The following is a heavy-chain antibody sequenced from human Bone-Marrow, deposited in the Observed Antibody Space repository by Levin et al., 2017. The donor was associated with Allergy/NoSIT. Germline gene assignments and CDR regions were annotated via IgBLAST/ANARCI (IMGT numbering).Heavy chain of an antibody. CDR3: GRGRGYLNLDY. Sequence: GGSLRLSCAASRFTFSNYAMHWVRQAPGKGLEWVAALSHDGTKKYYADSVKGRLTISRDNSENTLYLQVNSLRAEDTAIYYCGRGRGYLNLDYWGQGTPVTVSS. J-gene: IGHJ4*02. V-gene: IGHV3-30*04. CDR2: LSHDGTKK. CDR1: RFTFSNYA. D-gene: IGHD3-22*01.